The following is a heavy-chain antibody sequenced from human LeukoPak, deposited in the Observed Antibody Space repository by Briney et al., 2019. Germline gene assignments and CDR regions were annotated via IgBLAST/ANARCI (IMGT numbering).Heavy chain of an antibody. CDR3: ARDKGTSYLSSFDY. CDR2: IASDGTI. Sequence: GGSLRLSCVASGFILSTSEMNWVRQAPGRGLEWVSFIASDGTIYYADSVKGRFTLSRDNAKNSLYLQMNSLRAEDTAVYYCARDKGTSYLSSFDYWGQGTLVTVSS. D-gene: IGHD6-6*01. V-gene: IGHV3-48*03. CDR1: GFILSTSE. J-gene: IGHJ4*02.